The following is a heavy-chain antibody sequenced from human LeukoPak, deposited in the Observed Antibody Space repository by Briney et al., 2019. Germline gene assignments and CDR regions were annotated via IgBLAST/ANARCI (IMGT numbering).Heavy chain of an antibody. CDR1: GFSINNYW. Sequence: GGSLGLSCAVSGFSINNYWMTWYRRAPGKGLECVAHIKGDASEKHYVDSVKGRFTISRDNAENSLYLQMNSLRAEDTAVYYCARQAGVTWGQGTLVTVSS. CDR2: IKGDASEK. CDR3: ARQAGVT. J-gene: IGHJ5*02. D-gene: IGHD6-19*01. V-gene: IGHV3-7*01.